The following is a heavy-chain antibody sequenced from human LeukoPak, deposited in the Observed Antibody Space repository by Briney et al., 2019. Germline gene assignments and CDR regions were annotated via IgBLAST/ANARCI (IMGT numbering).Heavy chain of an antibody. V-gene: IGHV3-21*01. CDR3: ARDPLRVAGMSPFDY. CDR1: GFTFSSYS. D-gene: IGHD6-19*01. Sequence: GGSLRLSCAASGFTFSSYSMNWVRQAPGKGLEWVSSISSSSSYIYYADSVKGRFTISRDNAKNSLYLQMNSLRAEDTAVYYCARDPLRVAGMSPFDYWGQGTLVTVSS. CDR2: ISSSSSYI. J-gene: IGHJ4*02.